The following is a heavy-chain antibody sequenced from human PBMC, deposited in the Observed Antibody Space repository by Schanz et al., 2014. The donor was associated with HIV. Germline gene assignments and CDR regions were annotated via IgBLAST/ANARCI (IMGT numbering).Heavy chain of an antibody. D-gene: IGHD3-22*01. J-gene: IGHJ4*02. V-gene: IGHV3-9*01. CDR2: ISWNSDYI. CDR1: GFTFDDYA. CDR3: AREVVVGGKSYFDN. Sequence: EVQLVESGGGLVQPGMSLRLSCAASGFTFDDYAMHWVRQVPGKGLEWVSGISWNSDYIGYVDSVKGRFTISRDNAKNSLYLQMNSVTTEDTAVYYCAREVVVGGKSYFDNWGQGTLVTVSS.